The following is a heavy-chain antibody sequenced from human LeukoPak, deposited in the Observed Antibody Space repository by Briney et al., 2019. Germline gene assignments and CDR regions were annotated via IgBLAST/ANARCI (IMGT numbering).Heavy chain of an antibody. CDR2: IYSGGST. D-gene: IGHD1-26*01. CDR1: GFTVISNY. J-gene: IGHJ4*01. Sequence: PGGSLRLSCAASGFTVISNYMSWVRQAPGKGLEWVSVIYSGGSTYYADSVKGRLTISRDNSKNTLYLQMNSLRAEDTAVYYCARDSTSGGLDYWGHGTLVTVSS. V-gene: IGHV3-53*01. CDR3: ARDSTSGGLDY.